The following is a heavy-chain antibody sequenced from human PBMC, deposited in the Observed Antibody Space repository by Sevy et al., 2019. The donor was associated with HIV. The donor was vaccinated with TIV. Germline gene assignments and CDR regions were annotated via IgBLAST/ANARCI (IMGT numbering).Heavy chain of an antibody. Sequence: GGSLRLSCAASGFTFSSYWMNWVRQAPGKGLEWVANIKEDGSDKYYVASVKGQLTISRDNAQNALYQEMNSLRAEDTAVYYCARWDAWGKGTTVTVSS. V-gene: IGHV3-7*01. J-gene: IGHJ6*04. CDR1: GFTFSSYW. CDR2: IKEDGSDK. CDR3: ARWDA.